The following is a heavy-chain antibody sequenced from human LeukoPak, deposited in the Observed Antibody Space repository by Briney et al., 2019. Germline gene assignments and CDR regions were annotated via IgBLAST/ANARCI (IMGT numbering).Heavy chain of an antibody. J-gene: IGHJ4*02. CDR1: GFIFNNYA. CDR3: ARDPGGSPDY. CDR2: IWYDGSNK. Sequence: GGSLRLSCAGSGFIFNNYAMHWVRQPPGKGLEWVAVIWYDGSNKYYADSVKGRFTISRDNSKNTLYLQMNSLRAEDTAVYYCARDPGGSPDYWGQGTLVTVSS. V-gene: IGHV3-33*08. D-gene: IGHD1-26*01.